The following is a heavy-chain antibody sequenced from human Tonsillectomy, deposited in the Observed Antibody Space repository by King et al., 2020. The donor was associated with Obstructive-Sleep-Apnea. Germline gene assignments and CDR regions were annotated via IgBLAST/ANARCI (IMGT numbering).Heavy chain of an antibody. V-gene: IGHV3-30*04. CDR2: ISYDGSNK. D-gene: IGHD3-22*01. CDR3: AREHYDSAFDI. Sequence: VQLVESGGGVVQPGRSLRLSCAASGFTFSSYAMHWVRQAPGKGLEWGAVISYDGSNKYYADSVKGRFTISRDNSKNTLYLQMNSLRAEDTAVYYCAREHYDSAFDIWGQGTMVTVSS. CDR1: GFTFSSYA. J-gene: IGHJ3*02.